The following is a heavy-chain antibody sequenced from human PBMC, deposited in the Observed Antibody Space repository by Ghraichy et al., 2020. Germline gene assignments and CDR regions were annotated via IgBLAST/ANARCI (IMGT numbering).Heavy chain of an antibody. CDR3: ARGNLKRMITFGGVIVTLYYYYGMDV. Sequence: ASVKVSCKASGYTFTSYDINWVRQATGQGLEWMGWMNPNSGNTGYAQKFQGRVTMTRNTSISTAYMELSSLRSEDTAVYYCARGNLKRMITFGGVIVTLYYYYGMDVWGQGTTVTVSS. J-gene: IGHJ6*02. CDR2: MNPNSGNT. D-gene: IGHD3-16*02. CDR1: GYTFTSYD. V-gene: IGHV1-8*01.